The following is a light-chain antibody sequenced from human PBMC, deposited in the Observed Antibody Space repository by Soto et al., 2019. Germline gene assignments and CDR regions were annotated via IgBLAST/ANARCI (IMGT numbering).Light chain of an antibody. Sequence: IQFTQSPSSLSASVGDRVTITCRASPAIASFLAWYQQKPGTAPKLLIYDAATLQSGVPSRFSGSRSGTEYTLTIGSLQPEDFATYYCQQLNGSPWTFGQGTKVDVK. CDR1: PAIASF. V-gene: IGKV1-9*01. CDR3: QQLNGSPWT. CDR2: DAA. J-gene: IGKJ1*01.